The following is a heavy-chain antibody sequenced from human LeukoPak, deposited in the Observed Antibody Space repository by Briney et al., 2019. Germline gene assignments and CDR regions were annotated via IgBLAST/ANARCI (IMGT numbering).Heavy chain of an antibody. V-gene: IGHV4-39*07. Sequence: SETLSLTCTVSGGSVSSSDSYWGWIRQPPGKGLEWIGNIYYSDSTYYNPSLKSRVTISVDTSKNQFSLKLSSVTAADTAVYYCARGDYYDRVYWGQGTLVTVSS. D-gene: IGHD3-22*01. CDR3: ARGDYYDRVY. J-gene: IGHJ4*02. CDR1: GGSVSSSDSY. CDR2: IYYSDST.